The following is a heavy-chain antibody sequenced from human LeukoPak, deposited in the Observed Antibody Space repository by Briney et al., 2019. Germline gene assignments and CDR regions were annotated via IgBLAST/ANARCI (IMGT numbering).Heavy chain of an antibody. V-gene: IGHV3-64D*09. D-gene: IGHD4-23*01. CDR3: VKDGDYGGPDY. Sequence: GGSLRLSCSASGFTFSSYAMHWVRQAREKGLEYVSPISSNGGSTYYADSVKGRFTISRDNSKNTLYLQMSSLRAEDTAVYYCVKDGDYGGPDYWGQGTLVTVSS. CDR2: ISSNGGST. J-gene: IGHJ4*02. CDR1: GFTFSSYA.